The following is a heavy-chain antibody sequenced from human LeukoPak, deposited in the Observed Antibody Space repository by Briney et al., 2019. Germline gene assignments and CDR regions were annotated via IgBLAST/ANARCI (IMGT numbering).Heavy chain of an antibody. J-gene: IGHJ4*02. Sequence: GGSLRVSCAASGFPFSSYAMSWVRQAPGKGLEWVSTISSSGGSTYYADSVKGRFTISRDNSKNTLYLQVNSLRAEDTAVYYCAKDLITVAGNRFDYWGQGTLVTVSS. CDR2: ISSSGGST. V-gene: IGHV3-23*01. D-gene: IGHD6-19*01. CDR1: GFPFSSYA. CDR3: AKDLITVAGNRFDY.